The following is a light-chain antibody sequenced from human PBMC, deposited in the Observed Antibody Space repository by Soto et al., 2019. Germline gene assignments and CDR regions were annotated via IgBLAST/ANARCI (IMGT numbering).Light chain of an antibody. CDR3: SSYGGSNIYV. CDR2: GNN. J-gene: IGLJ7*01. V-gene: IGLV1-40*01. Sequence: QSVLTQPPSVSGAPGQRVTISCSGSSSNIGAGYDVHWYQQLPGTAPKLLIFGNNNRPSGVPDRFSGSKSGTSASLAITGLQTEDEADYYCSSYGGSNIYVFGGGTQLTVL. CDR1: SSNIGAGYD.